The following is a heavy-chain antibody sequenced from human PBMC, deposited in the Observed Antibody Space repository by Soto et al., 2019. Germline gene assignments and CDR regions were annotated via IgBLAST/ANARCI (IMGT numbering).Heavy chain of an antibody. CDR2: ISYDGSNK. Sequence: GGSLRLSCAASGFTFSSYAMHWVRQAPGKGLEWVAVISYDGSNKYYADSVKGRFTISRDNSKNTLYLQMNSLRAEDTAVYYCARVPYWGQGTLVTVSS. CDR1: GFTFSSYA. CDR3: ARVPY. J-gene: IGHJ4*02. V-gene: IGHV3-30-3*01.